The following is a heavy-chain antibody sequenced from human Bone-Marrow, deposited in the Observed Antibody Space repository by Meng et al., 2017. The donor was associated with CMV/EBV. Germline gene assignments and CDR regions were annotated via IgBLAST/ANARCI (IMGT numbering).Heavy chain of an antibody. CDR1: GVTCSCDN. Sequence: VQQVQPRRGCEMLWAPWKVSCNASGVTCSCDNIHWGSRVPGQGREGMGWINPNNDGTNYAQKFQGKVTMTRYPSISTDYMELSRLRADDTAVYYCSRGAGYYDSSCYSAFWGQGTLVTVSS. J-gene: IGHJ4*02. D-gene: IGHD3-22*01. CDR2: INPNNDGT. V-gene: IGHV1-2*02. CDR3: SRGAGYYDSSCYSAF.